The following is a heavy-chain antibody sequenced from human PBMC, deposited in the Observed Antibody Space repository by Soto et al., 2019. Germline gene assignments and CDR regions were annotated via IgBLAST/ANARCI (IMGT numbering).Heavy chain of an antibody. Sequence: EVHLVESGGGLVEPGGSLRLSCAASGFISNNAWMTWVGQAPGKGLEWVAHIKSRLDGGTADYAASVKGRFTISRDDSRYTLYLQMNSLRIEDTAVYYCTTAGPRDWYFNLWGRGTLVTVSS. CDR1: GFISNNAW. V-gene: IGHV3-15*01. CDR3: TTAGPRDWYFNL. J-gene: IGHJ2*01. CDR2: IKSRLDGGTA.